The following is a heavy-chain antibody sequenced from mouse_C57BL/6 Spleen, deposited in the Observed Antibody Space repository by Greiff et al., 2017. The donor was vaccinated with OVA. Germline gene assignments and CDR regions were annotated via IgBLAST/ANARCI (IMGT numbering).Heavy chain of an antibody. J-gene: IGHJ2*01. CDR3: ARKDYDVESSFDY. Sequence: QVQLKESGPELVKPGASVKISCKASGYAFSSSWMNWVKQRPGKGLEWIGRIYPGDGDTNYNGKFKGKATLTADKSSSTAYMQLSSLTSEDSAVYFCARKDYDVESSFDYWGQGTTLTVSS. CDR2: IYPGDGDT. V-gene: IGHV1-82*01. CDR1: GYAFSSSW. D-gene: IGHD2-4*01.